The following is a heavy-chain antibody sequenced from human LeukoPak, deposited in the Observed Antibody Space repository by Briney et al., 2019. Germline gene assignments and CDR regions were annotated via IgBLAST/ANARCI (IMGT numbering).Heavy chain of an antibody. Sequence: PGGSLRLSCAAPGFTFSNYAMSWVRQAPGKGLEWVSTISGSGDSTYYADSVTGRFTISRDNSKNTLYLQMNSLRAGDTAVYYCAKGLRYSSSSGWFDPWGQGTLVTVSS. CDR3: AKGLRYSSSSGWFDP. J-gene: IGHJ5*02. CDR1: GFTFSNYA. CDR2: ISGSGDST. V-gene: IGHV3-23*01. D-gene: IGHD6-6*01.